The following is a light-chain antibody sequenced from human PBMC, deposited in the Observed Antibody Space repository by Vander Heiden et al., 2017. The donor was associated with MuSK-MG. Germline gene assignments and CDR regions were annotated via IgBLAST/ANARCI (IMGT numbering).Light chain of an antibody. CDR1: ESLQHSNGYNY. J-gene: IGKJ1*01. Sequence: EMVMTDSPLSLPVSPGEPAYTSWRSRESLQHSNGYNYLDWYLQKPGQTQQLLIYLGSNRAHGVPDRFRGSGYGTDFTLKISSAEAEDVGLYYCIQDLQNPRTFGQGTKVXIK. CDR3: IQDLQNPRT. CDR2: LGS. V-gene: IGKV2-28*01.